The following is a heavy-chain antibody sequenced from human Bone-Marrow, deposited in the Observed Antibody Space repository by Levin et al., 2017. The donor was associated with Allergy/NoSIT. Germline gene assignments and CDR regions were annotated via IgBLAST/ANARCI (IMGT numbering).Heavy chain of an antibody. Sequence: ETLSLTCAASVFSVSVSYMSWVRQAPGKGLEWVATLYAGGGTYYADSVKGRFTISRDNSKNTLYLQMNSLRVDDTAVYFCARDKSRGSTGWYATFDSWGQGNLVTVSS. CDR1: VFSVSVSY. V-gene: IGHV3-66*01. CDR2: LYAGGGT. J-gene: IGHJ4*02. D-gene: IGHD6-19*01. CDR3: ARDKSRGSTGWYATFDS.